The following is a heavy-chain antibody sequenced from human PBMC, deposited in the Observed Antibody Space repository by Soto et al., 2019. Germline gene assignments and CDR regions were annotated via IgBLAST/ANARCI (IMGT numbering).Heavy chain of an antibody. Sequence: PSETLFLTCTVSGGSISSGGYYWSWIRQHPGKGLEWIGYIYYSGSTYYNPSLKSRVTISVDTSKNQFSLKLSSVTAADTAVYYCARAQDYYGSGALLDYWGQGTLVTVSS. V-gene: IGHV4-31*03. D-gene: IGHD3-10*01. J-gene: IGHJ4*02. CDR3: ARAQDYYGSGALLDY. CDR1: GGSISSGGYY. CDR2: IYYSGST.